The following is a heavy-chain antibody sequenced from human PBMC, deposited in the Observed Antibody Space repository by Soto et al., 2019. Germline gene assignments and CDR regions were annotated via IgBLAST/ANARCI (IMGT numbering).Heavy chain of an antibody. CDR3: AREGKDGYNTFDY. V-gene: IGHV5-10-1*01. D-gene: IGHD5-12*01. Sequence: GESLKISCKGSGYSFTSYWISWVSQMPGKGLEWMGRIDPSDSYTNYSPSFQGHVTISADKSISTAYLQWSSLKASDTAMYYCAREGKDGYNTFDYWGQGTLVTVSS. J-gene: IGHJ4*02. CDR1: GYSFTSYW. CDR2: IDPSDSYT.